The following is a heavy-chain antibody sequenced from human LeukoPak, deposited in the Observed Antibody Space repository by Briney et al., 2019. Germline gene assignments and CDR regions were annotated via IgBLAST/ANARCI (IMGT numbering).Heavy chain of an antibody. V-gene: IGHV4-34*01. CDR1: GGSFSGYY. Sequence: SETLSLTCAVYGGSFSGYYWSWIRQPPGKGLEWIGEINHSGSTNYNPSLKSRVTISVDTSKNQFSLKLSSVTAADTAVYYCASTTRVRGFVWFDPWGQGTLVTVSS. CDR3: ASTTRVRGFVWFDP. CDR2: INHSGST. D-gene: IGHD3-10*01. J-gene: IGHJ5*02.